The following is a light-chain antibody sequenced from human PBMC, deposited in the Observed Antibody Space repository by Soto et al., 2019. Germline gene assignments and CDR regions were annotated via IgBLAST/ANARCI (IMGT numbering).Light chain of an antibody. CDR3: QSYDSSLSGFVV. V-gene: IGLV1-40*01. CDR1: SSNIGAGYD. Sequence: QAVVTQPPSVSGAPGQRVTISCTGSSSNIGAGYDVHWYQQLPGTAPKLLIYGNNNRPSGVPDRFSGSKSGTSASLAITGLQAEDEADYYCQSYDSSLSGFVVFGGGTKLTVL. CDR2: GNN. J-gene: IGLJ2*01.